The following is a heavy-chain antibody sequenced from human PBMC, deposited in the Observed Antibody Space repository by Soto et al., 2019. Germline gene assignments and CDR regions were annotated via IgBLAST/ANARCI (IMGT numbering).Heavy chain of an antibody. J-gene: IGHJ4*02. D-gene: IGHD5-18*01. CDR3: ARVARAMVKFDY. CDR2: IHPNSGGT. V-gene: IGHV1-2*02. CDR1: GYTFTGYY. Sequence: ASVKVSCKASGYTFTGYYMHWVRQAPGQGLERMGWIHPNSGGTNYAQKFQGRVTMTRDTSISTAYMELSRLRSDDTAVYYCARVARAMVKFDYWGQGTLVTVSS.